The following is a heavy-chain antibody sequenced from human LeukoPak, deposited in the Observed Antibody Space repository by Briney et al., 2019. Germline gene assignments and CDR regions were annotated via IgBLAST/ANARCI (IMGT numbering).Heavy chain of an antibody. Sequence: SETLSLTCTVSGASISYYFWSWIRQPPGKGLEWISYLYNGGSTNYNPSLKSRATISVDTSKNQFSLNLRSVTAADTAVYYCARGWEPRDYYYGMDVWGQGTTVIVSS. D-gene: IGHD1-26*01. CDR2: LYNGGST. J-gene: IGHJ6*02. CDR3: ARGWEPRDYYYGMDV. V-gene: IGHV4-59*01. CDR1: GASISYYF.